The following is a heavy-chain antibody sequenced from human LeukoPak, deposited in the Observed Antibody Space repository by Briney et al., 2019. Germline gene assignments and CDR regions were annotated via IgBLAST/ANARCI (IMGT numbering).Heavy chain of an antibody. J-gene: IGHJ6*02. CDR2: IKQDGSEK. CDR3: ERDEHSSTLYYYYGMDV. CDR1: GFTFSSYW. Sequence: PGGSLRLSCAASGFTFSSYWMSWVRQAPGKGLEWVANIKQDGSEKYYVDSVKGRFTISRDNAKNSLYLQMNSLRAEDTAVYYCERDEHSSTLYYYYGMDVWGQGTTVTVSS. V-gene: IGHV3-7*01. D-gene: IGHD6-6*01.